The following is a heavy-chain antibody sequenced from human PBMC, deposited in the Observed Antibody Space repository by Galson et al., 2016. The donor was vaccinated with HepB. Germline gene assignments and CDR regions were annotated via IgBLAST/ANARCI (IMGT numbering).Heavy chain of an antibody. J-gene: IGHJ6*03. D-gene: IGHD1-1*01. CDR3: ATVSAAYYYYYMDV. CDR2: ISGSDAGT. CDR1: GFTFSRYA. V-gene: IGHV3-23*01. Sequence: SLRLSCAASGFTFSRYAMSWVRQGPRNGLEWVSAISGSDAGTYYTNSVRGRFTISRDNSKNTLYLQMNSLRAEDTAVYYCATVSAAYYYYYMDVWGKGTTVTVSS.